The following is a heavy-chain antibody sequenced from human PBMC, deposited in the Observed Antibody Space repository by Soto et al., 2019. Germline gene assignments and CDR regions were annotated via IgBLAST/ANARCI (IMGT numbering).Heavy chain of an antibody. Sequence: GGSLRLSCAASGFTFSSYSMNWVRQAPGKGLEWVSYISSSSSTIYYADSVKGRFTISRDNAKNSLYLQMNSLRDGDTAVYYCARRSTGTTPVAFDIWGQGTMVTVSS. J-gene: IGHJ3*02. V-gene: IGHV3-48*02. CDR3: ARRSTGTTPVAFDI. CDR1: GFTFSSYS. CDR2: ISSSSSTI. D-gene: IGHD1-7*01.